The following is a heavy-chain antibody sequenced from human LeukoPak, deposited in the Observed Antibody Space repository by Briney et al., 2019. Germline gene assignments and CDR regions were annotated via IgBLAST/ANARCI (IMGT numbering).Heavy chain of an antibody. V-gene: IGHV3-23*01. CDR3: AKTRHQIAILDF. CDR2: ISV. J-gene: IGHJ4*02. Sequence: PGGSLRLSCAASGFTFSSYAMSWVRQAPGKGLEWVSTISVYYADSVKGRFTISRDNSRNTLYLQMNSLRAEDTAVYYCAKTRHQIAILDFWGQGILVAVSS. D-gene: IGHD2-21*01. CDR1: GFTFSSYA.